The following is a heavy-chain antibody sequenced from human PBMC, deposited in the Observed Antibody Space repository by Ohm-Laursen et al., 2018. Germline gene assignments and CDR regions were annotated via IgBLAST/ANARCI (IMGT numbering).Heavy chain of an antibody. CDR3: ARAFWNGYNDAFDV. CDR2: IYYSGST. Sequence: PGTLSLTCSVSGGSISSSSYCWGWIRQPPGKGLEWIGNIYYSGSTYYNPSLRSRVSISIHTSQNQFPLKLSSVTATDTAVYYCARAFWNGYNDAFDVWGQGTMVTVSS. CDR1: GGSISSSSYC. V-gene: IGHV4-39*01. D-gene: IGHD3-3*01. J-gene: IGHJ3*01.